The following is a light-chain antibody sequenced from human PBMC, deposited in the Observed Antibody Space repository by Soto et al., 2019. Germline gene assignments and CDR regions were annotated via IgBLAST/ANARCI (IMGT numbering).Light chain of an antibody. V-gene: IGKV3-15*01. CDR1: QRVSSN. J-gene: IGKJ4*01. CDR3: KQYNTWPS. Sequence: EIVMTQSPATMSVSPGERATLSCRARQRVSSNLAWFQQQPGQAPRLLIYGASTRATGIPATFSGSGSGTEFTLTISSLQSEDFAVYYCKQYNTWPSFGGGTKVEIK. CDR2: GAS.